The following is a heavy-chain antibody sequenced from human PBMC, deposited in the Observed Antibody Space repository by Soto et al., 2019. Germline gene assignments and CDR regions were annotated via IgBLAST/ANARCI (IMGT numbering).Heavy chain of an antibody. Sequence: ASVKVSCKTFGYTFTRYPIHWVRQAPGQRLEWMGWINAGNGNTEYSQNFQGRVTISRDTSASTTYMELSSLRSEDTAVYSCARVYYDSGGYGVAFDIWGQGTMVTVSS. D-gene: IGHD3-22*01. CDR2: INAGNGNT. V-gene: IGHV1-3*01. J-gene: IGHJ3*02. CDR1: GYTFTRYP. CDR3: ARVYYDSGGYGVAFDI.